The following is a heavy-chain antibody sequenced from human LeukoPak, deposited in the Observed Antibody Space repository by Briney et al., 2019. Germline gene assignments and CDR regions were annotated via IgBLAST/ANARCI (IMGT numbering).Heavy chain of an antibody. CDR1: GFTFSSYW. CDR3: ARESDYDSSGPYYFDY. Sequence: GGSLRLSCAASGFTFSSYWMSWVRQAPGKGLEWVANIKRDGSEKYYVDSVKGRFTISRDNAKNSLYLQMNSLRAEDTAVYYCARESDYDSSGPYYFDYWGQGTLVTVSS. D-gene: IGHD3-22*01. J-gene: IGHJ4*02. CDR2: IKRDGSEK. V-gene: IGHV3-7*01.